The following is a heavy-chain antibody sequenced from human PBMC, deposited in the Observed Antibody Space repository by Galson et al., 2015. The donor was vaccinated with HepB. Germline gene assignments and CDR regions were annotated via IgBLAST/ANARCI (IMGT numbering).Heavy chain of an antibody. V-gene: IGHV2-5*02. CDR3: ARNWVVVSVPDY. J-gene: IGHJ4*02. CDR2: IYWDDDK. D-gene: IGHD2-15*01. CDR1: GFSLSTSGVG. Sequence: PALVKPTQTLTLTCTFSGFSLSTSGVGVGWIRQPPGKALEWLALIYWDDDKRYSPSLKSRLTITKDTSKNQVVLTMTNMDPVDTATYYCARNWVVVSVPDYWGQGTLVTVSS.